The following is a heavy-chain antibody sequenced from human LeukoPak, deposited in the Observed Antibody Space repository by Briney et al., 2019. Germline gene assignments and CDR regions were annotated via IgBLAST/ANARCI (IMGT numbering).Heavy chain of an antibody. V-gene: IGHV4-39*01. CDR2: IYYSGST. CDR1: GGSISSSRYY. D-gene: IGHD3-9*01. CDR3: ARQADYDILTGDYPSYGMDG. J-gene: IGHJ6*02. Sequence: SETLSLTCTVSGGSISSSRYYWGWLRQPPGKGLEWLGSIYYSGSTYYNPSLKSRVTISVDTSKNQFSLKLSSVTAADTAVYYGARQADYDILTGDYPSYGMDGWGQGTTVTVSS.